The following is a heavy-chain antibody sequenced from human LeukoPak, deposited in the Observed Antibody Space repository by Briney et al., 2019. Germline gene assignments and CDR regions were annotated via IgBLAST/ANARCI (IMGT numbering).Heavy chain of an antibody. CDR3: ARGVSGSYGMDV. D-gene: IGHD1-26*01. J-gene: IGHJ6*04. CDR1: GYTFTSYD. V-gene: IGHV1-8*01. Sequence: ASVKVSCKASGYTFTSYDINWVRQATGQGLEWMGWMNPNSGNTGYAQKFQGRVTMTRNTSISTAYMELGRLRSDDTAVYYCARGVSGSYGMDVWGKGTTVTVSS. CDR2: MNPNSGNT.